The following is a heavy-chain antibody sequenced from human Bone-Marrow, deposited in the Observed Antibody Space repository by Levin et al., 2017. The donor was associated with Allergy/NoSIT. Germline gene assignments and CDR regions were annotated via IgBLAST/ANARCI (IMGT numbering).Heavy chain of an antibody. J-gene: IGHJ6*04. CDR1: GFTFGDYA. D-gene: IGHD3-3*01. CDR2: IRSKAYGGTT. V-gene: IGHV3-49*04. CDR3: TRVVPFYDFPL. Sequence: QPGGSLRLSCTASGFTFGDYAMSWVRQAPGKGLEWVGFIRSKAYGGTTEYAASVKGRFTISRDDSKSIAYLQMNSLKTEDTAVYYCTRVVPFYDFPLWGKGTTVTVSS.